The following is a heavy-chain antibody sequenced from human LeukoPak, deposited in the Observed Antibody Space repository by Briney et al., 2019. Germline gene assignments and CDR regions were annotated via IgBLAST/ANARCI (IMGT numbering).Heavy chain of an antibody. J-gene: IGHJ4*02. CDR1: GGTFSSYA. V-gene: IGHV1-69*05. CDR2: IIPIFGTA. CDR3: ARPGSDSSGWYYFDY. Sequence: SVKVSCKASGGTFSSYAISWVRQPPGQGLEWMGGIIPIFGTANYAQKFQGRVTITTDESTSTAYMELSSLRSEDTAVYYCARPGSDSSGWYYFDYWGQGTLVTVSS. D-gene: IGHD6-19*01.